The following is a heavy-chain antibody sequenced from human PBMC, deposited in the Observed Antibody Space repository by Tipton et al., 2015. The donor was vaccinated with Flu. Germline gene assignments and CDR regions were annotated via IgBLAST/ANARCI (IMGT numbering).Heavy chain of an antibody. Sequence: SLRLSCAASGFTFDDYAMHWVRQAPGKGLEWVSGISWNSGSIGYADSVKGRFTISRDNAKNSLYLQMNSLRAEDTALYYCAKGHSGWYNAPFDYWGQGTLVTVSS. CDR1: GFTFDDYA. V-gene: IGHV3-9*01. J-gene: IGHJ4*02. CDR2: ISWNSGSI. D-gene: IGHD6-19*01. CDR3: AKGHSGWYNAPFDY.